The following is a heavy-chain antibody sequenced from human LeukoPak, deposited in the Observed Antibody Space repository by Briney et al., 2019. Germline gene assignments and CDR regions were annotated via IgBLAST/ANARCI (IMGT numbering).Heavy chain of an antibody. CDR3: VKDFSRGIQLWLHFDY. CDR2: IKQDGSEK. V-gene: IGHV3-7*01. D-gene: IGHD5-18*01. CDR1: GFTFSSYW. Sequence: PGGSLRLSCAASGFTFSSYWMSWVRQAPGKGLEWVANIKQDGSEKYYVDSVKGRFTISRDNAKNSLSLQMNSLRAEDTAVYYCVKDFSRGIQLWLHFDYWGQGTLVTVSS. J-gene: IGHJ4*02.